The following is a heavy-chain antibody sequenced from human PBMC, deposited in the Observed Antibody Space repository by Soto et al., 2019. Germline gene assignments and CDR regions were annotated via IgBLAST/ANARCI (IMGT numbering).Heavy chain of an antibody. J-gene: IGHJ4*02. D-gene: IGHD3-3*01. CDR3: ARSYYDFWSGDFDY. CDR2: INHSGST. Sequence: PSETLSLTCAVYGGSFSGYYWSWIRQPPGKGLEWIGEINHSGSTNYNPSLKSRVTISVDTSKNQFSLKLSSVTAADTAVYYCARSYYDFWSGDFDYWGQGTLVTVSS. V-gene: IGHV4-34*01. CDR1: GGSFSGYY.